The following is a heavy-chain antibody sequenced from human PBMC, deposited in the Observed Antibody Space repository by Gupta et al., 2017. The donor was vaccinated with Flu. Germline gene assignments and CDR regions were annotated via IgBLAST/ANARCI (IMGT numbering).Heavy chain of an antibody. CDR2: ISTGSDFI. D-gene: IGHD6-19*01. J-gene: IGHJ2*01. CDR3: AKIAVSGLWYFDR. V-gene: IGHV3-21*01. Sequence: EVHLVESGGGLVKPGGSLSLSCAASGFAFSSSPMSWVRQVPGKGLEWVSSISTGSDFIYYADSLKGRFTISRDNARNSLFLQMNSLRDEDTAVYYCAKIAVSGLWYFDRGGTGTLVTVSS. CDR1: GFAFSSSP.